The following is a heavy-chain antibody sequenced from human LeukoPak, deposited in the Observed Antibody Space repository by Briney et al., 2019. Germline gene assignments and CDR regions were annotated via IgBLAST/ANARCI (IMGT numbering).Heavy chain of an antibody. V-gene: IGHV3-23*01. CDR1: GFTFSNYA. Sequence: GGSLRLSCAASGFTFSNYAMTWVRQVPGKGLEWVSSISGSGGSTYYADSLKGRFNLYRDKSKNTLYLQMNSLTAEDTAVYYCATTLNWYFDYWGQGTLVTVSS. J-gene: IGHJ4*02. CDR2: ISGSGGST. D-gene: IGHD5-24*01. CDR3: ATTLNWYFDY.